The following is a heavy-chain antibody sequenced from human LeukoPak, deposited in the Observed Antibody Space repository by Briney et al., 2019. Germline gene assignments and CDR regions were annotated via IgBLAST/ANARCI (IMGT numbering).Heavy chain of an antibody. Sequence: PGGSLRLSCAASGFSFSSYAMHWVRQAPGKGLEWVAVISFDGSNKYYADSVKGRLTISRDNSEDTLHLQMNSLRAEDTAVYYCAKEGSNGDFDYWGQGTLVTVSS. V-gene: IGHV3-30-3*01. J-gene: IGHJ4*02. CDR1: GFSFSSYA. CDR3: AKEGSNGDFDY. D-gene: IGHD1-26*01. CDR2: ISFDGSNK.